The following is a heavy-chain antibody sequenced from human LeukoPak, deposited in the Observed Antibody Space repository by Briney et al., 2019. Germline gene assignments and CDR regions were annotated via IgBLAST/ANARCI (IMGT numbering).Heavy chain of an antibody. CDR1: GGSISSSSYY. CDR2: SYYSGST. D-gene: IGHD3-10*01. J-gene: IGHJ4*02. V-gene: IGHV4-39*07. Sequence: SETLSLTCTVSGGSISSSSYYWGWIRQPPGKGLEWIGSSYYSGSTYYNPSLKSRVTISVDTSKNQFSLKLSSVTAADTAVYYCASLPIGGSGSYYIDYWGQGTLVTVSS. CDR3: ASLPIGGSGSYYIDY.